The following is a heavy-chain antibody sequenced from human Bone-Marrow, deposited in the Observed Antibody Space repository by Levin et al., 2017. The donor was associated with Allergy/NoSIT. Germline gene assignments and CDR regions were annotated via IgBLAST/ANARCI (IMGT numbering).Heavy chain of an antibody. CDR1: GYSFTKDW. Sequence: GGSLRLSCKGSGYSFTKDWIGWVRQMPGKGLEWMGIINLADSDTRYSPPFEGQVIISADKSINTAYLQWRSLKASDTAMYYCARQLVTPPYYYYYMDVWGQGTTVTVSS. CDR2: INLADSDT. V-gene: IGHV5-51*01. J-gene: IGHJ6*03. D-gene: IGHD2-8*02. CDR3: ARQLVTPPYYYYYMDV.